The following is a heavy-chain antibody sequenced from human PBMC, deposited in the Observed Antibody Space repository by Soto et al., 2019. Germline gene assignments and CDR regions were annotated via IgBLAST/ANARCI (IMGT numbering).Heavy chain of an antibody. CDR2: ISTYNGDT. D-gene: IGHD5-12*01. Sequence: QVQLVQSGAEVKKPGASVKVSCKAPGYTFTRSGISWVRQAPGQGLEWMGWISTYNGDTNYAQTFQGRVTMTTDTSTSTVHMEVRRLRSDETAVYYCAREGVAPYYFYGMDVWGQGTPGTVSS. J-gene: IGHJ6*02. CDR3: AREGVAPYYFYGMDV. CDR1: GYTFTRSG. V-gene: IGHV1-18*01.